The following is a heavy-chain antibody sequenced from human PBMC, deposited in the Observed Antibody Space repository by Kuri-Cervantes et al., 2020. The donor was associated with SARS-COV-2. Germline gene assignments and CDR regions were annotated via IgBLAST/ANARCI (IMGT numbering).Heavy chain of an antibody. J-gene: IGHJ4*02. CDR2: INSDGSST. CDR1: GFTFSSYW. V-gene: IGHV3-74*01. Sequence: GESLKISCAASGFTFSSYWMHWVRQAPGRGLVWVSRINSDGSSTSYADSVKGRFTISRDNAKNSLYLQMNSLRAEDTALYYCAKDMGGWRGVFDYWGQGTLVTVSS. CDR3: AKDMGGWRGVFDY. D-gene: IGHD1-26*01.